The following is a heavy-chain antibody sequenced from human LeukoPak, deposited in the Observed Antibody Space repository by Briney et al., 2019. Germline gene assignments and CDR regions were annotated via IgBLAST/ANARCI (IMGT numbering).Heavy chain of an antibody. V-gene: IGHV3-74*01. J-gene: IGHJ4*02. D-gene: IGHD4-17*01. CDR3: ARADDYGDYPSY. Sequence: GSLRLSCAASGFTFSSYWMHWVRQAPGKGLVWVSHINSDGSSTSYADSVKGQFTISRDNAKNTLYLQMNSLRAEDTAVYYCARADDYGDYPSYWGQGTLVTVSS. CDR2: INSDGSST. CDR1: GFTFSSYW.